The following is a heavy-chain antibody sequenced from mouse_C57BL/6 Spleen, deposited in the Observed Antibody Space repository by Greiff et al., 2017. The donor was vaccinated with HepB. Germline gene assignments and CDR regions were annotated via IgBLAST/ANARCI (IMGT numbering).Heavy chain of an antibody. J-gene: IGHJ4*01. CDR1: GYTFTDYY. CDR2: INPYNGGT. V-gene: IGHV1-19*01. D-gene: IGHD3-2*02. CDR3: AREGAAQAKDAMDY. Sequence: EVKLVESGPVLVKPGASVKMSCKASGYTFTDYYMNWVKQSHGKSLEWIGVINPYNGGTSYNQKFKGKATLTVDKSSSTAYMELNSLTSEDSAVYYCAREGAAQAKDAMDYWGQGTSVTVSS.